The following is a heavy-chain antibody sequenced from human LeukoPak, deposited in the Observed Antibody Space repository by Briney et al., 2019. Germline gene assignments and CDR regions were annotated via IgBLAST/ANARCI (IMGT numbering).Heavy chain of an antibody. CDR2: LYNGGNT. CDR1: GFTVSSNY. CDR3: ARYDGGSGPFDY. V-gene: IGHV3-53*01. Sequence: PGGSLRLSCAVSGFTVSSNYMSWVRQAPGKGLGWVSVLYNGGNTYYADSVKGRFTVSRDNSKNTLYLQMNSLRAEDTAVYYCARYDGGSGPFDYWGQGTLVTVSS. D-gene: IGHD3-10*01. J-gene: IGHJ4*02.